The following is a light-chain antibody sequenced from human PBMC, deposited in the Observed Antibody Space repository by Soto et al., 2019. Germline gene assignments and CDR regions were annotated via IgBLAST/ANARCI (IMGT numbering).Light chain of an antibody. CDR3: QQHNDWPRT. CDR2: GAT. CDR1: QSVSNN. V-gene: IGKV3-15*01. J-gene: IGKJ4*01. Sequence: EIVMTQSPATLSVSPGDRVTLSCRASQSVSNNLAWYQQKPGQAPRLLIYGATTTATGIPARFSGSGSGTEFTLTISSLQSEDFAVYYCQQHNDWPRTFGGGTKVEIK.